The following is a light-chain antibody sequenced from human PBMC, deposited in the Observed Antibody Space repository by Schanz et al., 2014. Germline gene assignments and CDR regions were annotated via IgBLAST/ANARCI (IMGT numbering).Light chain of an antibody. CDR2: DAS. Sequence: DIQMIQSPSTLSASVGDRVTISCRASQPIDRWLAWYQQKPGKAPKLLIYDASKLGAGVPSRFSGSGSGTEFALTISRLQPDDFATYYCQQYTTFSTFGRGTKVE. V-gene: IGKV1-5*01. CDR3: QQYTTFST. CDR1: QPIDRW. J-gene: IGKJ1*01.